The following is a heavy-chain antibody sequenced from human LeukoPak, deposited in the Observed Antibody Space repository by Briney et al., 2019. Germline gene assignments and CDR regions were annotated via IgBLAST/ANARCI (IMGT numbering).Heavy chain of an antibody. D-gene: IGHD5/OR15-5a*01. J-gene: IGHJ5*02. CDR3: ARVYDWFDP. CDR1: GGSISSYY. V-gene: IGHV4-59*12. Sequence: PSETLSLTCTVSGGSISSYYWSWIRQPPGKGLEWIGSIYYSGSTYYNPSLKSRVTISVDTSKNQFSLKLSSVTAADTAVYYCARVYDWFDPWGQGTLVTVSS. CDR2: IYYSGST.